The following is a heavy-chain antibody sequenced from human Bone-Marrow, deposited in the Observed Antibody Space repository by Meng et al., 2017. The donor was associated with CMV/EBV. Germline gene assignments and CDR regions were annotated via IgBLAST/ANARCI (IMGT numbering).Heavy chain of an antibody. CDR2: HSSSSSYI. J-gene: IGHJ4*02. CDR3: ARDQNSAGEIFCTLNY. Sequence: LSLSCAVYGESISSYSMNWVRQAPGKGLEWVSSHSSSSSYIYYADSVKGRFTSSRDNAKNSLYLQMNSLRAEDTAVYYCARDQNSAGEIFCTLNYWGQGTLVTVSS. V-gene: IGHV3-21*01. CDR1: GESISSYS. D-gene: IGHD6-13*01.